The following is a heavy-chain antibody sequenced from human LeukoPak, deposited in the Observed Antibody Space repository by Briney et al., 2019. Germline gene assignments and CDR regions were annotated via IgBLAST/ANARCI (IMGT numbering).Heavy chain of an antibody. CDR3: ATDRRSSGWYGFDY. CDR1: GFTFSTYS. D-gene: IGHD6-19*01. Sequence: KSGGSLRLSCAASGFTFSTYSMNWVRQAPGKGLEWVSSITSPVGRIYYADSLKGRITISRDDARSTLYLQMNSLRAEDTAVYYCATDRRSSGWYGFDYWGQGILVTVSS. J-gene: IGHJ4*01. CDR2: ITSPVGRI. V-gene: IGHV3-21*01.